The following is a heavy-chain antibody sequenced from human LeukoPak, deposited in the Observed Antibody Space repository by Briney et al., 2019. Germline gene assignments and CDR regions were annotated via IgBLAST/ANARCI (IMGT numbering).Heavy chain of an antibody. J-gene: IGHJ4*02. CDR2: VNYNGNT. CDR1: GASIRSSTYY. CDR3: ARRGGDDYNRRFDS. D-gene: IGHD5-24*01. V-gene: IGHV4-39*01. Sequence: SETLSLTCTVSGASIRSSTYYWGWIRQPPGKGLEWIGHVNYNGNTYYNPSLKSRVTISVDTSKNQFSLKLTSVTAADTAVYYCARRGGDDYNRRFDSWGQGTLVTVPS.